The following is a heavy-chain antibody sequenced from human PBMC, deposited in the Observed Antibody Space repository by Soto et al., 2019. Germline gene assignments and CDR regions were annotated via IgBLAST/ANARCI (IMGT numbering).Heavy chain of an antibody. CDR3: ARMGRELRVY. D-gene: IGHD1-26*01. J-gene: IGHJ4*02. Sequence: GGSLRLSCAASGFTFSSYAMHWVRQAPGKGLEWVAVISYDGSNKYYADSVKGRFTISRDNSKNTLYLQMNSLRAEDTAVYYCARMGRELRVYWGQGTLVTVSS. CDR1: GFTFSSYA. V-gene: IGHV3-30-3*01. CDR2: ISYDGSNK.